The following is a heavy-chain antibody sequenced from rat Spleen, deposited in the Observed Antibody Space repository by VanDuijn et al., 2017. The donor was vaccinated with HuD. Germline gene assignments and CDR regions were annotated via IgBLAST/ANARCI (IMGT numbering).Heavy chain of an antibody. CDR3: AKMPPMGDYFDC. CDR2: ISYDVAAT. V-gene: IGHV5-20*01. D-gene: IGHD1-7*01. J-gene: IGHJ2*01. CDR1: GFSFSDCD. Sequence: EVQLVESGGGLVQPGRSILLSCAASGFSFSDCDMAWVRQAPTKGLEWVASISYDVAATYYRDSVKGRFTVSRDNAKSTLYLQMGSLRSEDTATYYCAKMPPMGDYFDCWGHGVMVTVSS.